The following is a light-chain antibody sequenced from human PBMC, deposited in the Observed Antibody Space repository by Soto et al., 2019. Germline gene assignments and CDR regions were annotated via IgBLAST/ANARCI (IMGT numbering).Light chain of an antibody. CDR2: GNH. CDR3: AAWDDSLNAYV. Sequence: QSVLTQPPSASGTPVQRVTISCSGSSSNIMSNTVNWYQVLPGTAPKVLIQGNHQRPSGVPARFSGSKSGTSASLAISGLQSEDEADYYCAAWDDSLNAYVFGTGTKVTVL. V-gene: IGLV1-44*01. J-gene: IGLJ1*01. CDR1: SSNIMSNT.